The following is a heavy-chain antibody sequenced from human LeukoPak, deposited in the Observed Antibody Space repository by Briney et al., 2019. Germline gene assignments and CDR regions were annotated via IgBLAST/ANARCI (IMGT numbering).Heavy chain of an antibody. CDR3: ARLLVRGVISPKKYAFDY. J-gene: IGHJ4*02. CDR2: IYYSGST. D-gene: IGHD3-10*01. V-gene: IGHV4-59*12. Sequence: PSETLSLTCTVSGGSISSYYWSWIRQPPGKGLEWIGYIYYSGSTNYNPSLKSRVTISVDTSKNQFSLKLSSVTAADTAVYYCARLLVRGVISPKKYAFDYWGQGTLVTVSS. CDR1: GGSISSYY.